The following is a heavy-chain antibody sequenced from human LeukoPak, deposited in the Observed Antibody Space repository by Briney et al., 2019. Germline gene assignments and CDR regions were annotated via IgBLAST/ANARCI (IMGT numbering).Heavy chain of an antibody. CDR3: ARDRRYYDILTGYRGYYYSGMDV. Sequence: ASVKVSCKASGYTFTSYYMHWVRQAPGQGLEWMGIINPSGGSTSYAQKFQGRVTMTRDTSTSTVYMELSSLRSEDTAVYYCARDRRYYDILTGYRGYYYSGMDVWGKGTTVTVSS. D-gene: IGHD3-9*01. V-gene: IGHV1-46*01. CDR2: INPSGGST. J-gene: IGHJ6*04. CDR1: GYTFTSYY.